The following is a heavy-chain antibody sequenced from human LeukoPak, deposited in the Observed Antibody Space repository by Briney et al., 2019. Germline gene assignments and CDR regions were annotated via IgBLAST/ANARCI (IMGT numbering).Heavy chain of an antibody. CDR2: ISYDGSNK. CDR1: GFTFSSYA. D-gene: IGHD3-22*01. V-gene: IGHV3-30*04. Sequence: PGGSLRLSCAASGFTFSSYAMHWVRQAPGKGLEWVAVISYDGSNKYYADSVKGRFTISRDNSKNTLYLQMNSLRAEDTAVYYCAKVGHYYDSSGYLDYWGQGTLVTVSS. CDR3: AKVGHYYDSSGYLDY. J-gene: IGHJ4*02.